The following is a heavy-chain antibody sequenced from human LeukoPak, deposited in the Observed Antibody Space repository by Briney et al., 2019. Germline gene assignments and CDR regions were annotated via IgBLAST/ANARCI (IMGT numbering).Heavy chain of an antibody. Sequence: SETLSLTCTVSGGSISSSSYYWAWIRQPPGKGLEWIGSCLYSGNTYYNSSLESRVTISVDTSKNQFSLKLSSVTAADTAVYYCGRRGVSAVVPAAFDYWGQGTLVTVSS. CDR3: GRRGVSAVVPAAFDY. V-gene: IGHV4-39*01. CDR1: GGSISSSSYY. D-gene: IGHD2-2*01. J-gene: IGHJ4*02. CDR2: CLYSGNT.